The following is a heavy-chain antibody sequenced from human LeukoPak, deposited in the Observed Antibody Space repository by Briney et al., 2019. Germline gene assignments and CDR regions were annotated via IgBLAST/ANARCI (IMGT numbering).Heavy chain of an antibody. J-gene: IGHJ3*02. Sequence: PGRSLRLSCAASGFTFDDFAMHWVRQAPGKGLEWVSGISWNSDSIDYTDSVKGRFTISRDNAKNSLYLQMNSLRAEDTALYYCAKDLRGSGYWDAFDIWGQGTMVTVSS. CDR1: GFTFDDFA. CDR3: AKDLRGSGYWDAFDI. V-gene: IGHV3-9*01. CDR2: ISWNSDSI. D-gene: IGHD3-22*01.